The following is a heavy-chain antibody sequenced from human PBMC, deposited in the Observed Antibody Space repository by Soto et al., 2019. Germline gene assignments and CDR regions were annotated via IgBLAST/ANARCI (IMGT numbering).Heavy chain of an antibody. V-gene: IGHV4-39*01. J-gene: IGHJ3*02. CDR3: ARCITMVRGVIGAFDI. Sequence: QLQLQESGPGLVKPSETLSLTCTVSGGSISSSSYYWGWIRQPPGKGLEWIGSIYYGGSTYYNPSLKSRATISIDTCQNQFSLKLSYVTAEDTAVYYCARCITMVRGVIGAFDIWGQGTMVTVSS. D-gene: IGHD3-10*01. CDR2: IYYGGST. CDR1: GGSISSSSYY.